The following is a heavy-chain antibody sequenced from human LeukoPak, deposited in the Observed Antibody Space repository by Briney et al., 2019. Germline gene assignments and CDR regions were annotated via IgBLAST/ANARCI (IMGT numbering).Heavy chain of an antibody. V-gene: IGHV3-30*03. Sequence: GGSLRLSCAASGFTFYTYGMHWVRQAPGKGLEWVSVIANDGTNDYYADSVKGLFTISRDNSKNTLYLQMNSLRAEDTAVYYCARVAIASYYYYMDVWGKGTTVTISS. CDR1: GFTFYTYG. J-gene: IGHJ6*03. D-gene: IGHD6-13*01. CDR3: ARVAIASYYYYMDV. CDR2: IANDGTND.